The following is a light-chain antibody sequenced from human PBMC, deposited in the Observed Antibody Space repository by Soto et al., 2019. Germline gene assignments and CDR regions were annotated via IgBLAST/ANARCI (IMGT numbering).Light chain of an antibody. V-gene: IGKV3-11*01. Sequence: EIVLTQSPATLSLSPGERATLSCRASLGVSSYLAWYQQKPGQAPRLLIYDASNRATGIPARFSGSGSGTDFTLTISSLEPEDFAVYYCQQRSNWLTFGGGTKVEIK. CDR1: LGVSSY. CDR3: QQRSNWLT. J-gene: IGKJ4*01. CDR2: DAS.